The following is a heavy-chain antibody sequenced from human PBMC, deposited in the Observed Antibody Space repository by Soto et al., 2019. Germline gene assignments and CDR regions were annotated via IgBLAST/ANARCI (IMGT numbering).Heavy chain of an antibody. CDR1: GFTFSNYA. J-gene: IGHJ4*02. CDR2: LSFTGDRI. V-gene: IGHV3-23*01. Sequence: GGSLRLSCVASGFTFSNYAMNWVRQAPGKGLEWVSGLSFTGDRIHYADSVKGRFTISRDNSKNTLYLQMNSLRAEDTAIYYCAKDANRIQPLCFDSWGQGTLVTVSS. CDR3: AKDANRIQPLCFDS.